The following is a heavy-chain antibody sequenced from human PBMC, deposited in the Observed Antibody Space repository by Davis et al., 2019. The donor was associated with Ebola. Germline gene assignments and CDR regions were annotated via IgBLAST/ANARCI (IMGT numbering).Heavy chain of an antibody. CDR3: AKDPPTSPSSSPGY. D-gene: IGHD6-6*01. J-gene: IGHJ4*02. CDR1: GFTFSSYG. CDR2: IRYDGSNK. Sequence: GGSLRLSCAASGFTFSSYGMHWVRQAPGKGLEWVAFIRYDGSNKYYADSVKGRFTISRDNSKNTLYLQMNSLRAEDTAVYYCAKDPPTSPSSSPGYWGQGTLVTVSS. V-gene: IGHV3-30*02.